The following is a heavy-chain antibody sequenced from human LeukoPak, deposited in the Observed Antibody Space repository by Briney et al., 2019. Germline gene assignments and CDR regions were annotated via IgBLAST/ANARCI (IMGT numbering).Heavy chain of an antibody. V-gene: IGHV1-18*01. Sequence: ASVKVSCKASGYTFTSYGISWVRQAPGQGLEWMGWISAYNGNTNFAQKLQDRVTMTTDTSTSTAYMELRSLRSDDTAVYYCAKPGIAAAGLGDHFDYWGQGTLVTVSS. CDR2: ISAYNGNT. J-gene: IGHJ4*02. CDR1: GYTFTSYG. D-gene: IGHD6-13*01. CDR3: AKPGIAAAGLGDHFDY.